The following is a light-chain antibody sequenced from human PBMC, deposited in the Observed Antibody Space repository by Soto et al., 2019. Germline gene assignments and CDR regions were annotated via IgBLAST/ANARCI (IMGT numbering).Light chain of an antibody. CDR2: DDS. Sequence: SYELTQPPSLSVAPGQTARITCGGNNIKSKSVHWYQQRPGQAPVLVVHDDSDRPSGIPERFSGSNSENTATLIITRVEAVDEADYYCQVWDTGNDHVVFGGGTKLTVL. V-gene: IGLV3-21*02. J-gene: IGLJ2*01. CDR1: NIKSKS. CDR3: QVWDTGNDHVV.